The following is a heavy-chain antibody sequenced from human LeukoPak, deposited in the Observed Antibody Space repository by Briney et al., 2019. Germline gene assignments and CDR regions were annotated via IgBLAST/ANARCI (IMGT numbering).Heavy chain of an antibody. CDR1: GFSFTDYW. V-gene: IGHV5-10-1*01. D-gene: IGHD2-15*01. CDR3: ARRLQRHFDY. Sequence: GESLKISCQGSGFSFTDYWIGWVRQMPGKGLEWMGRIDPSDSYTNYSPSFQGHVTISVDKSISTAYLQWSSLKASDTAMYYCARRLQRHFDYWGQGTLVTVSS. J-gene: IGHJ4*02. CDR2: IDPSDSYT.